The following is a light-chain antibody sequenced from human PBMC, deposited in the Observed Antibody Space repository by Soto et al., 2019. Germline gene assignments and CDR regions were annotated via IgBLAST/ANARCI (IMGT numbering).Light chain of an antibody. CDR3: QVWDSSSDHHV. J-gene: IGLJ1*01. Sequence: SSELTQPPSGSVAPGQTARITCGGKTIGINSVHGYQQKPGQAPVLVIYYDSDRPSSVPERFSGSKSGNTATMTISRVEARDEADYYCQVWDSSSDHHVFGTGTKLTVL. V-gene: IGLV3-21*04. CDR1: TIGINS. CDR2: YDS.